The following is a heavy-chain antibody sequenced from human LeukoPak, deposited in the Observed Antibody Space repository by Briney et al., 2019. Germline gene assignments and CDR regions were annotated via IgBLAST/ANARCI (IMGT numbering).Heavy chain of an antibody. V-gene: IGHV3-74*01. CDR3: TYGSGGYSY. Sequence: GGSLRLSCAASGFTFSSNWMHWVRQAPGKGLVWVSRINSDGSSTNYADSVKGRFTISRDNSKNTLYLQMNSLRAEDTAVYYCTYGSGGYSYWGQGTLVTVSS. J-gene: IGHJ4*02. CDR2: INSDGSST. D-gene: IGHD3-10*01. CDR1: GFTFSSNW.